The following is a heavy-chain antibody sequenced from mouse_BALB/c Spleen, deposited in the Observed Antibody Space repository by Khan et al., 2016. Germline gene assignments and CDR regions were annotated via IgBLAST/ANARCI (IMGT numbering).Heavy chain of an antibody. V-gene: IGHV9-3*02. CDR3: ARDGYDGFDY. Sequence: QIQLVQSGPELKKPGETVKISCKASGYTFTNYGMNWVKQAPGKGLKWMGWINTNTGEPTYAEEFKGRFAFSLDTSASTAYLQINNLKNEDTATYFCARDGYDGFDYWGQDTTLTVSS. J-gene: IGHJ2*01. CDR1: GYTFTNYG. D-gene: IGHD2-2*01. CDR2: INTNTGEP.